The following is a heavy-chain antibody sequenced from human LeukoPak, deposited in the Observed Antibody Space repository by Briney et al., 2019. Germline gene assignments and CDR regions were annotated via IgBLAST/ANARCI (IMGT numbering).Heavy chain of an antibody. D-gene: IGHD3-16*02. CDR3: ARVMKGELSFRYFQH. J-gene: IGHJ1*01. V-gene: IGHV1-2*02. CDR1: GYTFTGYY. Sequence: ASVKVSCKASGYTFTGYYMHWVRQAPGQGLEWMGWINPNSGGTNYAQKFQGRVTMTRDTSISTAYMELSRLRSDDTAVYYCARVMKGELSFRYFQHWGQGTLVTVSS. CDR2: INPNSGGT.